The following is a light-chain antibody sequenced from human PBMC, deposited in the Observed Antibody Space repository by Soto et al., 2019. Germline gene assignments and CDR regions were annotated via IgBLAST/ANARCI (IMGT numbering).Light chain of an antibody. V-gene: IGLV2-8*01. CDR3: TSYAGGNNV. CDR1: STDVGGYDY. Sequence: QSALTQPPSASGYPGQSVTISCTGTSTDVGGYDYVSWYQQHPGKVPKLMIYEVNKRPSGVPDRFSGSKSGNTASLTVSGLQPEDEADYYCTSYAGGNNVFGTGTKLTVL. CDR2: EVN. J-gene: IGLJ1*01.